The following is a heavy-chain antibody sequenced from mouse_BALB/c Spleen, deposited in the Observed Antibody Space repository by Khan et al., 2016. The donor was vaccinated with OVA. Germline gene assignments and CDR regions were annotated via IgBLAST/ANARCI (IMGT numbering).Heavy chain of an antibody. D-gene: IGHD3-1*01. CDR1: GYSFTSYL. CDR3: ARGGYSSFAY. J-gene: IGHJ3*01. CDR2: IYPGNGDT. V-gene: IGHV1-5*01. Sequence: VQLQQSGTVLARPGASVKMSCKASGYSFTSYLIHWVKQRPGQGLEWIGDIYPGNGDTTSNQKVKDKAKLTAGTSANTAYMELSSLTNEDSAVYYCARGGYSSFAYWGQGTLVTVSA.